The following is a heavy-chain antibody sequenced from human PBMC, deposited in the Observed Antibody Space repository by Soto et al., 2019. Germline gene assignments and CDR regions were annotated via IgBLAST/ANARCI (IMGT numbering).Heavy chain of an antibody. Sequence: QVQLVQSGAEVKKPGASVKVSCKASGYIFTSYYLHWVRQAPGQGLEWMGIINPNGGSTSYAQKFQGRVTMTRDTSTRTVYMELSSLRSEDTAMYYCARVLGRVYFDYWGQGTLVTVSS. V-gene: IGHV1-46*01. CDR2: INPNGGST. J-gene: IGHJ4*02. CDR1: GYIFTSYY. CDR3: ARVLGRVYFDY. D-gene: IGHD6-13*01.